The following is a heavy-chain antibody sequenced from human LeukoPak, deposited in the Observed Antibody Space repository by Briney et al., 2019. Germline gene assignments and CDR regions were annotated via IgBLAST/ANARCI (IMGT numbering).Heavy chain of an antibody. Sequence: SETLSLTCTVSGGSISSSTYYWGWIRQPPGKGLEWFGSIYYSGSTSYNPSLRSRVTISVDRSKNQFSLKLSSVTAADTSVYYCARPRSTALTDPFGIWGQGTMVTVSS. V-gene: IGHV4-39*01. J-gene: IGHJ3*02. CDR1: GGSISSSTYY. CDR2: IYYSGST. CDR3: ARPRSTALTDPFGI. D-gene: IGHD2-2*01.